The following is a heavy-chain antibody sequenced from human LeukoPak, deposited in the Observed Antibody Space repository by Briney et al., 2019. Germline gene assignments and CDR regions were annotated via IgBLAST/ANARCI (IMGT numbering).Heavy chain of an antibody. CDR1: GFTFDDYA. CDR2: ISWNSGSI. CDR3: AKDHDYVWGSYRSNWFDP. D-gene: IGHD3-16*02. V-gene: IGHV3-9*01. Sequence: GRSLRLSCAASGFTFDDYAMHWVRQAPGKGLEWVSGISWNSGSIGYADSVKGRFTISRDNAKNSLYLQMNSLRAEDTDLYYCAKDHDYVWGSYRSNWFDPWGQGTLVTVSS. J-gene: IGHJ5*02.